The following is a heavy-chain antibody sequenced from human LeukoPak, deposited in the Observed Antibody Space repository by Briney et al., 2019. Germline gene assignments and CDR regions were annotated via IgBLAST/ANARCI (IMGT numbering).Heavy chain of an antibody. V-gene: IGHV3-48*04. Sequence: GSLRLSYAASGFTFSTYSMNWVRQAPGKGLEWVSFISSSSSIINYVDSVRGRFTISRDNAKNSLYLQMNSLRAEDTAVYYCARDIGGSYTAIDYWGQGTLVTVSS. CDR2: ISSSSSII. J-gene: IGHJ4*02. D-gene: IGHD1-26*01. CDR3: ARDIGGSYTAIDY. CDR1: GFTFSTYS.